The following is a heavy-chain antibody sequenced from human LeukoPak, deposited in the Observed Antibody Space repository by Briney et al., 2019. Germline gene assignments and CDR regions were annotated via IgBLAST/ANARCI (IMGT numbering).Heavy chain of an antibody. CDR1: DYTFTSYG. D-gene: IGHD4-17*01. Sequence: ASVKVSCKASDYTFTSYGISWVRQAPGQGLEWMGWISAYNGNTNYAQKLQGRVTMTTDTSTSTAYMELRSLRSDDTAVYYCAREMTTVTRGVYGYWGQGTLVTVSS. J-gene: IGHJ4*02. CDR3: AREMTTVTRGVYGY. V-gene: IGHV1-18*04. CDR2: ISAYNGNT.